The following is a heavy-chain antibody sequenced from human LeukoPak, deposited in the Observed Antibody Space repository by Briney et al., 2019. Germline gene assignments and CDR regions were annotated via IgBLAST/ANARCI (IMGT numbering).Heavy chain of an antibody. Sequence: PGGSLRLSCAASGFTFSTYNMNWVHQAPGKGLEWVSAITTSSAYIYYADSVRGRFTISRDNAKNSLYLQMNSLRAEDTAVYYCVRDFRFLEDYWGQGTLVTVSS. D-gene: IGHD3-3*01. CDR2: ITTSSAYI. V-gene: IGHV3-21*01. CDR1: GFTFSTYN. CDR3: VRDFRFLEDY. J-gene: IGHJ4*02.